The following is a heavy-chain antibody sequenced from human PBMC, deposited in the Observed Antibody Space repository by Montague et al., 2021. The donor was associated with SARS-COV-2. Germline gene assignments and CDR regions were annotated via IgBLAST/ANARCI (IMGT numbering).Heavy chain of an antibody. D-gene: IGHD1-26*01. CDR1: GFTFSSYW. CDR2: IKPDGGEK. Sequence: SLRLSCAASGFTFSSYWMSWVRQTPGKGLEWVANIKPDGGEKHYVDSVKGRFTISRDNAKNSLNLQMDSLRAEDTALYYCAGDSRIVGATGGMDVWGQGTTVIASS. V-gene: IGHV3-7*03. J-gene: IGHJ6*02. CDR3: AGDSRIVGATGGMDV.